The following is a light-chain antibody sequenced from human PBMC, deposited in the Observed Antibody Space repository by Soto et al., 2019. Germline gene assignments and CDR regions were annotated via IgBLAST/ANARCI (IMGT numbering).Light chain of an antibody. J-gene: IGKJ5*01. V-gene: IGKV3-20*01. Sequence: EILLTQSPGTLSLSAGDRATLSCRASQSVRSSYLAWYQQKPGQAPSLLIYGASSRATGIPDRLSGSASGTYFTLTISILEPEDFAVYYCQQYGSSPTFGQGTRLEIK. CDR1: QSVRSSY. CDR2: GAS. CDR3: QQYGSSPT.